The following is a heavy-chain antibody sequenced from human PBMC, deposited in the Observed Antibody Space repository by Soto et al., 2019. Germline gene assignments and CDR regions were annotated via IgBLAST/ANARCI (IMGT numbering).Heavy chain of an antibody. CDR1: GFTFSSYE. CDR2: ISSSGSTI. CDR3: ARDRNYYDSSGYYPVRHYYYGMDV. D-gene: IGHD3-22*01. V-gene: IGHV3-48*03. Sequence: GGSLRLSCAASGFTFSSYEMNWVRQAPGKGLEWVSYISSSGSTIYYADSVKGRFTISRDNAKNSLYLQMNSLRAEDTAVYYCARDRNYYDSSGYYPVRHYYYGMDVWGQGTTVTVSS. J-gene: IGHJ6*02.